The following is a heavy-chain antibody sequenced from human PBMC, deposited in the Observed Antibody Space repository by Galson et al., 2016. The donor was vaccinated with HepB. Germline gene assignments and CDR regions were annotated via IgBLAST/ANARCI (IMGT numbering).Heavy chain of an antibody. CDR3: AHPRTPTTSYFDY. J-gene: IGHJ4*02. CDR1: GFTFSAYA. V-gene: IGHV3-23*01. D-gene: IGHD4-11*01. Sequence: SLRLSCAASGFTFSAYAMAWARQAPGKGLEWVSGISDSGANTCYADSVRGRFSISRDDSKNTLYLQMNSLRAEDTAVYYCAHPRTPTTSYFDYWGQGTLVTVSS. CDR2: ISDSGANT.